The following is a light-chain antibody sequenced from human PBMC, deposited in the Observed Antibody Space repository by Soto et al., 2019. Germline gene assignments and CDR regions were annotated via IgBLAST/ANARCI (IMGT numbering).Light chain of an antibody. CDR1: QSVLYSSNNKNY. V-gene: IGKV4-1*01. CDR3: QQYYSTPQDT. CDR2: WAS. Sequence: DIVMTQSPDSLAVSLGERATINCKSSQSVLYSSNNKNYLAWYQQKPGQPPKMLIYWASTRESWVPGRFSGSWYGTDFTLTISSLQAEDVAVYYCQQYYSTPQDTFGQGTKLEIK. J-gene: IGKJ2*01.